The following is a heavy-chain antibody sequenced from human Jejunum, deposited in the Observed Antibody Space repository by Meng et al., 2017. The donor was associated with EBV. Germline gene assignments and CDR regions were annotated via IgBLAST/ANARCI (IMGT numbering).Heavy chain of an antibody. Sequence: QITLKESGPTLVKPTQTLTLTCTFSGFSLNTGGVAVGWIRQTPAKALEWLALIYGDDNKRYSPSLTSRLTITKDTSKNQVVLTMTNMDPVDTATYYCAHRQNWNYDYWGQGTLVTVDS. J-gene: IGHJ4*02. CDR1: GFSLNTGGVA. CDR2: IYGDDNK. D-gene: IGHD1-7*01. CDR3: AHRQNWNYDY. V-gene: IGHV2-5*02.